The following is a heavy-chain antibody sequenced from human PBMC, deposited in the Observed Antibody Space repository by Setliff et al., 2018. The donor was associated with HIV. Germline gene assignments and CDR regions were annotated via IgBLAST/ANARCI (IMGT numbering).Heavy chain of an antibody. Sequence: ASGMVSCKASGYTFNNYGVMWVRQAPGQGLEWMGWVSGYGNRKYAQKFEDRLTVTTDTSTSTAYMELRTLRSDDTAVYFCASGRGIYGSGGLEAYDIWGQGTMVTVSS. J-gene: IGHJ3*02. CDR3: ASGRGIYGSGGLEAYDI. V-gene: IGHV1-18*01. D-gene: IGHD3-10*01. CDR1: GYTFNNYG. CDR2: VSGYGNR.